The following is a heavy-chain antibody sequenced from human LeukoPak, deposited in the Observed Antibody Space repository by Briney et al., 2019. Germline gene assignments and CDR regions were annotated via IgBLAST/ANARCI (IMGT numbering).Heavy chain of an antibody. J-gene: IGHJ4*02. CDR2: IYISGST. V-gene: IGHV4-4*07. Sequence: SETLSLTCTVSGGSISSYYWNWIRQPAGKGLEWIGRIYISGSTNYNPSLKSRVTMSVDTSKNQFSLKLSSVTAADTAVYYCARLYLPATRFDYWGQGTLVTVSS. CDR1: GGSISSYY. CDR3: ARLYLPATRFDY. D-gene: IGHD5-24*01.